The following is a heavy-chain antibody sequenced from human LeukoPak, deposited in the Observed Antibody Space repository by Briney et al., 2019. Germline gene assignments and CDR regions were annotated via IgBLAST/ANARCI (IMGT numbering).Heavy chain of an antibody. CDR2: ITGSGWST. D-gene: IGHD6-19*01. Sequence: GGSLRLSCAVSGFTFSTYGMSWVRQAPGKGLEWVSRITGSGWSTYYADSVKGRFTISRDNSKNTLYLQMNSLRAEDTAVYYCARRDTSGWFYFDYWGQGTLVTVSS. J-gene: IGHJ4*02. CDR3: ARRDTSGWFYFDY. V-gene: IGHV3-23*01. CDR1: GFTFSTYG.